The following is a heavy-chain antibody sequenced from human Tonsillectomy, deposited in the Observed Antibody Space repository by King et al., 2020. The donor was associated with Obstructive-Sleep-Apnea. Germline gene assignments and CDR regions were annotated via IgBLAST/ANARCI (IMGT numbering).Heavy chain of an antibody. V-gene: IGHV5-51*01. CDR2: IYPGDSDT. Sequence: VQLVESGAEVKKPGESLKISCKGAGYSFTSYWIGGVRQMPGKGLGWVGIIYPGDSDTRYSPSFQGQVTISADKSISTAYLQGRSLKASDTAMYYCARRAMVRCVTNWFDPWGQGTLVTVSS. CDR3: ARRAMVRCVTNWFDP. D-gene: IGHD3-10*01. J-gene: IGHJ5*02. CDR1: GYSFTSYW.